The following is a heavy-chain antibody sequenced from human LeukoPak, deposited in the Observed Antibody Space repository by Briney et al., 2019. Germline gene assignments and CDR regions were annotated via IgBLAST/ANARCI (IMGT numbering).Heavy chain of an antibody. D-gene: IGHD4-17*01. V-gene: IGHV4-30-4*08. CDR2: IYYSGST. Sequence: PSETLSLXCTVSGGSISSGDYYWTWIRQPPGKGLELIGYIYYSGSTSYNPSLKSRVTISVDTSKNQFSLNLSSVTAADTAVYYCATTTVTYHDAFDIWGQGTMLTVSS. CDR3: ATTTVTYHDAFDI. J-gene: IGHJ3*02. CDR1: GGSISSGDYY.